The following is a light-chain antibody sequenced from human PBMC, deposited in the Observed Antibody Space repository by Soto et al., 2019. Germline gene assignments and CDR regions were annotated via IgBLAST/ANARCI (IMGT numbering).Light chain of an antibody. CDR1: QGIAPY. J-gene: IGKJ4*01. V-gene: IGKV1-27*01. CDR2: ATS. CDR3: QKYNSAPLT. Sequence: QMTQSPSSLSAFVGDRVTITCRASQGIAPYLAWFQQKPGKVPKLLIYATSTLASGVPSRFSGSGSGTDFTLTINSLEPEDVAAYYCQKYNSAPLTFGGGTKVEIK.